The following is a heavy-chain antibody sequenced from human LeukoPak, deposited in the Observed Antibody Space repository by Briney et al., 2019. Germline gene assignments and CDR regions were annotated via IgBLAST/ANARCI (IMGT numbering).Heavy chain of an antibody. CDR2: IRQDGNDT. V-gene: IGHV3-7*01. Sequence: GGSLRLSCAASGFTFSNYWMSWVRQAPGKGLEWVANIRQDGNDTYYVGSVKSRFTISIDNATNSLYLQMNSLRAENIVFYKHKTAYDILTGTFPYYWGQGTLVTVSS. CDR1: GFTFSNYW. D-gene: IGHD3-9*01. J-gene: IGHJ4*02. CDR3: KTAYDILTGTFPYY.